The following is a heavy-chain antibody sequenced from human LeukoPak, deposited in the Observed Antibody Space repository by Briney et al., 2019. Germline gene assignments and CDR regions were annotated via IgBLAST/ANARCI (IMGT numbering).Heavy chain of an antibody. CDR2: LDPEDGET. CDR1: GYTLTELS. D-gene: IGHD6-19*01. J-gene: IGHJ4*02. CDR3: ATLSGWYPAFDY. Sequence: ASVKVSCKVSGYTLTELSMHWVRQAPGKGLEWMGGLDPEDGETIYAQKFRGRVIMTEDTSTDTAYMELSSLRSEDTAVYYCATLSGWYPAFDYWGQGTLVTVSS. V-gene: IGHV1-24*01.